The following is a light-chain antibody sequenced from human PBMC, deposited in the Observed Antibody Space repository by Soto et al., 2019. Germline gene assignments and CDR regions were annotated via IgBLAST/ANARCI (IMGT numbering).Light chain of an antibody. CDR1: SSDVGGYNY. V-gene: IGLV2-14*01. J-gene: IGLJ1*01. CDR2: DVT. CDR3: CSVTTSSTYV. Sequence: QSVLTQPASVSGSPGQSITISCTGTSSDVGGYNYVSWYQQYPGKAPKVMIYDVTNRPSGVSNRFSGSRSGNTASLTISGLQAEDEADYYCCSVTTSSTYVFGTGTKLTVL.